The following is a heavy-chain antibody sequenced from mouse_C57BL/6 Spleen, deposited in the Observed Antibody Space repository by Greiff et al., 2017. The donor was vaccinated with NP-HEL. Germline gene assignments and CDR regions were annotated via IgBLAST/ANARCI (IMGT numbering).Heavy chain of an antibody. CDR2: IDPENGDT. D-gene: IGHD1-1*01. CDR3: TTRDYCGSSPYAMDY. J-gene: IGHJ4*01. CDR1: GFTIKDDY. V-gene: IGHV14-4*01. Sequence: VQLQQSGAELVRPGASVKLSCTASGFTIKDDYMHWVKQRPEQGLEWIGWIDPENGDTEYASKFKGKATMTADTSSNTAYLQLSSLTSEDTAIYYCTTRDYCGSSPYAMDYWGQGTSVTVSS.